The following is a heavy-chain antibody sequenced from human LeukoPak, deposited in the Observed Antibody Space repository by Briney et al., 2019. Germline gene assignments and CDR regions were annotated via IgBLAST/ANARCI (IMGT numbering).Heavy chain of an antibody. Sequence: PGGSLRLSCSASGFTFSSYAMHWVRQAPGKGLEYVSATSSNGGSTYYANSVKGRFTISRDNSKNTLYLQMGSLRAEDMAVHYCARVGGRGWRRYYFDYWGQGTLVTVSS. CDR2: TSSNGGST. V-gene: IGHV3-64*01. D-gene: IGHD6-19*01. CDR1: GFTFSSYA. J-gene: IGHJ4*02. CDR3: ARVGGRGWRRYYFDY.